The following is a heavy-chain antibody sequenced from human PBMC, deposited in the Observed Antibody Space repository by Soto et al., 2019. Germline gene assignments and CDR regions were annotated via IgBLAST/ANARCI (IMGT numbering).Heavy chain of an antibody. J-gene: IGHJ4*02. Sequence: HPGGSLRLSCAAYGFALSNAVMQWVRQTPGNGLEWVALISHDGKNKNYAHSVKGRFTISRDDSKNTVYLEMDSLRIEDSAVYYCARSGFDYWGQGTLVTVSS. V-gene: IGHV3-30*03. CDR2: ISHDGKNK. CDR1: GFALSNAV. CDR3: ARSGFDY.